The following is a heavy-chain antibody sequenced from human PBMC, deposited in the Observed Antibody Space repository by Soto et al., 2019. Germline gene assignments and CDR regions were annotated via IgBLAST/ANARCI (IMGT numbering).Heavy chain of an antibody. J-gene: IGHJ3*02. CDR1: DRSISRYY. V-gene: IGHV4-59*01. CDR2: IYYSGST. Sequence: SETLSLTCTVSDRSISRYYWSLIRQPPAKGMVWIGYIYYSGSTNYNPSLKSRVTISVDTSKNQFSLKLSSVTAADTAVYYCARVRSYYDSSGYYRRRAFDIWGQGT. D-gene: IGHD3-22*01. CDR3: ARVRSYYDSSGYYRRRAFDI.